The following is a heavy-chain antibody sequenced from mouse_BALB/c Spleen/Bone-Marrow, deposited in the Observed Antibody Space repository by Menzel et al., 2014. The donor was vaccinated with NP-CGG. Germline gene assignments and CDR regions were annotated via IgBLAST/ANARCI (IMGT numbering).Heavy chain of an antibody. Sequence: EVQLVESGGDLVKPGGSLKLSCAASGFTFSSYGMSWVRQTPDKRLEWVATISSGGSYTYYPDSVKGRFTISRDNAKNTLYLQMSSLKSEDTAMYYCARREGGELWSLTYWGQGTLVTVSA. CDR2: ISSGGSYT. V-gene: IGHV5-6*01. J-gene: IGHJ3*01. CDR3: ARREGGELWSLTY. D-gene: IGHD1-1*02. CDR1: GFTFSSYG.